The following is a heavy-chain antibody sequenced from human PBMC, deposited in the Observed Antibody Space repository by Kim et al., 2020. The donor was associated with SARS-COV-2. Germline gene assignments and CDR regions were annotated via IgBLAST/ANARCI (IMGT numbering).Heavy chain of an antibody. V-gene: IGHV3-23*01. D-gene: IGHD3-22*01. J-gene: IGHJ4*02. CDR3: AKSERITMIVMITLIDY. Sequence: VKGRFTMSRDNAKNTLYLQMNSLRAEDTAVYYCAKSERITMIVMITLIDYGGQVTLVTVSS.